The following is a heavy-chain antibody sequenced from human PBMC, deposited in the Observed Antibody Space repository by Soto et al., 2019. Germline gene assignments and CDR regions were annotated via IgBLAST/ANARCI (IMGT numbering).Heavy chain of an antibody. D-gene: IGHD3-10*02. CDR1: GFTFSVSA. CDR3: TRHVRNLAPYPFDY. J-gene: IGHJ4*02. CDR2: IRSKANSYAT. V-gene: IGHV3-73*01. Sequence: GGSLRLSCAASGFTFSVSAMHWVRQASGKGLEWVGRIRSKANSYATAYAASVKGRFTISRDDSKNTAYLQMNSLKTEDTAVYYCTRHVRNLAPYPFDYWGQGTLGTVSS.